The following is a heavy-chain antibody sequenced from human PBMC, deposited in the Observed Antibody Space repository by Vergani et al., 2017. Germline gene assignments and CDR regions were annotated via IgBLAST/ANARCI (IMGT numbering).Heavy chain of an antibody. J-gene: IGHJ6*02. Sequence: EVQLVESGGGLVQPGGSLRLSCAASGFTFSSYWMSWVRQAPGKGLEWGANIKQDGSEKYYVDSVKGRFTISRDNAKNSLYLQMNSLRAEDTAVYYCARDFVVPAGYYYYYGMDVWGQGTTVTVSS. CDR2: IKQDGSEK. CDR3: ARDFVVPAGYYYYYGMDV. D-gene: IGHD2-2*01. CDR1: GFTFSSYW. V-gene: IGHV3-7*04.